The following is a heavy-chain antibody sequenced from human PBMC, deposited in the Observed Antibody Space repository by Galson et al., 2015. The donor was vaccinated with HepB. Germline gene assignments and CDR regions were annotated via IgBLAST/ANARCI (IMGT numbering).Heavy chain of an antibody. CDR1: GGSISNRDYY. J-gene: IGHJ3*02. CDR3: ARKYRDAFDI. Sequence: LSLTCTVSGGSISNRDYYWAWIRQPPGKGLEWIANIFYTGSSYYNPFPGSRVTISVDTSMNQFSLRLSSMTAADTAVYYCARKYRDAFDIWGQGTMVTVAS. D-gene: IGHD3-16*02. V-gene: IGHV4-39*01. CDR2: IFYTGSS.